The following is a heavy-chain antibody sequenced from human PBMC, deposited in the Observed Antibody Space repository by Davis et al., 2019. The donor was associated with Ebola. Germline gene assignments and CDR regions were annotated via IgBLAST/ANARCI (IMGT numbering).Heavy chain of an antibody. J-gene: IGHJ6*02. CDR2: INPSGGST. D-gene: IGHD6-25*01. CDR1: GYTFTSYY. CDR3: ARGARLGLQGHYYYGMDV. Sequence: ASVKVSCKASGYTFTSYYMHWVRQAPGQGLEWMGIINPSGGSTSYAQKFQGRVTMTRDTSTSTVYMELSSLRSEDTAAYYCARGARLGLQGHYYYGMDVWGQGTTVTVSS. V-gene: IGHV1-46*01.